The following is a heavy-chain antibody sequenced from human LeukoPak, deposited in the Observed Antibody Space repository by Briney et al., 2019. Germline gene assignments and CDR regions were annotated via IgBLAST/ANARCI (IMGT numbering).Heavy chain of an antibody. CDR1: GGSISSGGYS. Sequence: PSQTLSLTCAVSGGSISSGGYSWSWIRQPPGKGLEWIGYIYYSGSTNYNPSLKSRVTISVDTSKNQFSLKLSSVTAADTAVYYCARRVTYSSSSKSARFDYWGQGTLVTVSS. J-gene: IGHJ4*02. D-gene: IGHD6-13*01. CDR2: IYYSGST. V-gene: IGHV4-30-4*07. CDR3: ARRVTYSSSSKSARFDY.